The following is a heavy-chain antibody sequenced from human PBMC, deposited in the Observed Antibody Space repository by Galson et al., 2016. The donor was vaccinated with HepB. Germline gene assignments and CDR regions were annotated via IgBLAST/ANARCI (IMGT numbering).Heavy chain of an antibody. V-gene: IGHV3-23*01. CDR3: ARNNWICGAPRCSAQDY. D-gene: IGHD1-20*01. CDR2: VRASGNGGTT. CDR1: GFTVSTYD. Sequence: SLRLSCAASGFTVSTYDMSWVRQAPGKGLQWVSVVRASGNGGTTHYADSVKGRFTISRDNSRNTLYLLMDSLRAEDTAIYYCARNNWICGAPRCSAQDYWGQGTLVIVSS. J-gene: IGHJ4*02.